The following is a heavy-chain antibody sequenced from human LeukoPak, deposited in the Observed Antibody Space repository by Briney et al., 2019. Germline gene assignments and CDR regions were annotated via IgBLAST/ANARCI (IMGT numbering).Heavy chain of an antibody. CDR1: GGSISSGGYS. CDR2: IYHSGST. V-gene: IGHV4-30-2*01. J-gene: IGHJ5*02. D-gene: IGHD3-10*01. CDR3: ASSSMVRGVIGRGSLDP. Sequence: SETLSLTCAVSGGSISSGGYSWGWIRQPPGKGLEWIVYIYHSGSTYYNPSLKGRVTISVDRSKNQFSLKLSSVTAADTAAYYCASSSMVRGVIGRGSLDPWGQGTLVTVSS.